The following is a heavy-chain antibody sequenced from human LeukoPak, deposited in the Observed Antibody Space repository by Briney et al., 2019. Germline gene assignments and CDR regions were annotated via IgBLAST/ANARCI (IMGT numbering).Heavy chain of an antibody. CDR2: INHSGST. D-gene: IGHD1-26*01. J-gene: IGHJ4*02. V-gene: IGHV4-34*01. CDR3: ARVPGSYYVDY. CDR1: GGSFRGYY. Sequence: PSETLSLTCVVSGGSFRGYYWSWIRQPPGKGLEWIGEINHSGSTTYNPSLKSRVTISLDTSKNQFSLRLSSVTAADTAVYYCARVPGSYYVDYWGQGTLVTVSS.